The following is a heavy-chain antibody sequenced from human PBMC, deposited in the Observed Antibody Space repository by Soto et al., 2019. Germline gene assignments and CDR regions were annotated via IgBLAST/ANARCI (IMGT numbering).Heavy chain of an antibody. CDR3: AHIHANSGYDWRYDP. D-gene: IGHD5-12*01. CDR2: IYWDDDK. CDR1: GFSLTNKGVG. Sequence: GPSLGNPTQTLTLACNFLGFSLTNKGVGVGWIRQPPRKALEWLGIIYWDDDKRYRPSLNNRLTITKDTSKNQVVLTMTNVDTVDTATYYCAHIHANSGYDWRYDPWGQGTLVTVSS. J-gene: IGHJ5*02. V-gene: IGHV2-5*02.